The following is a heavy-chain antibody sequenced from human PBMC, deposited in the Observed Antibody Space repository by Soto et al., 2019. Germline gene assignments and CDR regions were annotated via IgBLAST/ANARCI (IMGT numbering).Heavy chain of an antibody. J-gene: IGHJ5*02. V-gene: IGHV1-2*04. CDR1: GYTFTRYY. D-gene: IGHD6-13*01. Sequence: GASVKGSCKGSGYTFTRYYMHWVRQAPGQGLEWMGWINPNSGGTNYAQKFQGWVTMTRDTSISTAYMELSRLRSDDTAVYYCAREAAPAAAGENWFDPWGQGTLVTVSS. CDR2: INPNSGGT. CDR3: AREAAPAAAGENWFDP.